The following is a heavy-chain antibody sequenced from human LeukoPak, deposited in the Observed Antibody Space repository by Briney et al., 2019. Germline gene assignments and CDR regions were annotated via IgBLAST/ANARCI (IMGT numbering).Heavy chain of an antibody. CDR2: ISSSSSYI. CDR1: GFTFSSYS. Sequence: GGSLRLSCAASGFTFSSYSMDWVRQAPGKGLEWVSSISSSSSYIYYADSVKGRFTISRDNAKNSLYLQMNSLRAEDTAVYYCARTEYGGYSLDYWGQGTLVTVSS. D-gene: IGHD4/OR15-4a*01. J-gene: IGHJ4*02. V-gene: IGHV3-21*01. CDR3: ARTEYGGYSLDY.